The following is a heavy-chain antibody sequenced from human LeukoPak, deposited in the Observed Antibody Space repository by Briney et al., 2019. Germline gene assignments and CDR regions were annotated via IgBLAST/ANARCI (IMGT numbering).Heavy chain of an antibody. CDR2: LYYSGST. J-gene: IGHJ4*02. Sequence: SETLSLTCTFSGGSISNYYWSWVRQPPGKGLECIGYLYYSGSTNYNPSLKSRVTISVDTSRNQFSLKLTSVTAADTALYYCARLSDSDSSGYYWGFEYWGQGTLVTVSS. CDR3: ARLSDSDSSGYYWGFEY. CDR1: GGSISNYY. D-gene: IGHD3-22*01. V-gene: IGHV4-59*08.